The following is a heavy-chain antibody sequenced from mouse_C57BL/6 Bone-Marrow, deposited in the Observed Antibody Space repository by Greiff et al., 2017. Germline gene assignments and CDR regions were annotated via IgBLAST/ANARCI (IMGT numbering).Heavy chain of an antibody. Sequence: QVQLQQPGAELVMPGASVKLSCKASGYTFTSYWMHWVKQRPGQGLEWIGEIDPSDSYTNYNQKFMGKSTLTVDKSSSTAYMQLRSLTSEDSAVYYCARFYDGYSWFAYWGQGTLVTVSA. J-gene: IGHJ3*01. CDR1: GYTFTSYW. CDR2: IDPSDSYT. V-gene: IGHV1-69*01. CDR3: ARFYDGYSWFAY. D-gene: IGHD2-3*01.